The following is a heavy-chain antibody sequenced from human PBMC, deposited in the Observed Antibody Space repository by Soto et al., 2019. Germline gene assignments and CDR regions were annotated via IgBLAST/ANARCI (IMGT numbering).Heavy chain of an antibody. CDR2: ISSSSSYI. J-gene: IGHJ5*02. CDR1: GFTFSSYS. Sequence: PGGSLRLSCAASGFTFSSYSMNWVRQAPGKGLEWVSSISSSSSYIYYADSVTGRFTISRDNAKNSLYLQMNSLRAEDTAVYYCARDPGGEPAAIGPWGQGTLVTVSS. CDR3: ARDPGGEPAAIGP. V-gene: IGHV3-21*01. D-gene: IGHD2-2*02.